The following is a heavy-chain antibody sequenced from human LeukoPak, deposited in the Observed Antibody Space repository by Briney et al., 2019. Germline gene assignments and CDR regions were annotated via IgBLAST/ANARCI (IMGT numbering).Heavy chain of an antibody. CDR2: ISSSGDYT. CDR3: AKGNWRYFDY. Sequence: PGGSLRLSCAASGFSFSSHGMSWVRQAPCKGPEWVSSISSSGDYTFYADSVKGRFTISRDNSKNTLYLQMNSLRAEDTAVYYCAKGNWRYFDYWGQGTLVTVSS. CDR1: GFSFSSHG. J-gene: IGHJ4*02. V-gene: IGHV3-23*01. D-gene: IGHD1-1*01.